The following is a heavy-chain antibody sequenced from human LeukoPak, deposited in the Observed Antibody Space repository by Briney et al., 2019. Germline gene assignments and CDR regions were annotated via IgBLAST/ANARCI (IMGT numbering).Heavy chain of an antibody. CDR2: IYYSGST. V-gene: IGHV4-39*07. Sequence: SETLSLTCTVSGDSISSSNYYWGWIRQPPGKGLEWIGSIYYSGSTYYNPSLKSRVTISVDTSKNQFSLKLSSVTAADTAVYYCARDGKEAEYFQHWGQGTLVTVSS. J-gene: IGHJ1*01. CDR3: ARDGKEAEYFQH. CDR1: GDSISSSNYY.